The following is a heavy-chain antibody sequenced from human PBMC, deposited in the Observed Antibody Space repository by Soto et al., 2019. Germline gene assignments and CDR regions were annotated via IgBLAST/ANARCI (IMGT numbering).Heavy chain of an antibody. D-gene: IGHD6-25*01. CDR3: AKDPSGYTDGYYYYYYMDV. Sequence: GGSLRLSCAASGFSFSSYAMSWVRQAPGKGLDWVSTISGTGRSTYYADSVKGRFTISRDNSKNTLYLQVNSLRAEDMAVYYCAKDPSGYTDGYYYYYYMDVWGKGTTVTVSS. J-gene: IGHJ6*03. CDR2: ISGTGRST. V-gene: IGHV3-23*01. CDR1: GFSFSSYA.